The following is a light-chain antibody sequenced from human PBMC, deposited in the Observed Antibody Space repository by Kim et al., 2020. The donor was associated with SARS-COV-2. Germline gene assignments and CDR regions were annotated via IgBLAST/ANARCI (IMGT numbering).Light chain of an antibody. CDR1: SSDVGYYKS. Sequence: GESITIASTGTSSDVGYYKSVSWYQQHPGKVPKLIIYDDSGRASGVSNRVSGSQSGNTASLTISGLRAEDEADYYCSSHTTSSTYVFGSGTKVTVL. J-gene: IGLJ1*01. CDR2: DDS. CDR3: SSHTTSSTYV. V-gene: IGLV2-14*04.